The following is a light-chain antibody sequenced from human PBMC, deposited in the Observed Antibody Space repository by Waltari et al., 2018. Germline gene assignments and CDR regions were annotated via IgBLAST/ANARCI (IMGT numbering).Light chain of an antibody. CDR3: AAWDDSLSGVV. V-gene: IGLV1-47*01. J-gene: IGLJ2*01. Sequence: QSVVTQPPSASGTPGQRVTISCFGRSPNIGTNFVYWYQQLPGTAPKLLFYRNDQRPSGVPDRFSGSKSASSASLAISGLRSEDEAEYFCAAWDDSLSGVVFGGGTKLTVL. CDR2: RND. CDR1: SPNIGTNF.